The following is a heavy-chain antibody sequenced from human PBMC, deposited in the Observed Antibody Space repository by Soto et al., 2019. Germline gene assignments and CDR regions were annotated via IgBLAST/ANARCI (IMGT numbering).Heavy chain of an antibody. V-gene: IGHV3-48*02. CDR3: AKDKFPQYSGSYYYYYYYGLDV. CDR2: ISSSSSTI. J-gene: IGHJ6*02. Sequence: GGSLRLSCAASGFTFSSYSMNWVRQAPGKGLEWVSYISSSSSTIYYADSVKGRFTISRDNAKNTLYLQMNSLRDEDTAVYYCAKDKFPQYSGSYYYYYYYGLDVWGQGSSVTVSS. D-gene: IGHD1-26*01. CDR1: GFTFSSYS.